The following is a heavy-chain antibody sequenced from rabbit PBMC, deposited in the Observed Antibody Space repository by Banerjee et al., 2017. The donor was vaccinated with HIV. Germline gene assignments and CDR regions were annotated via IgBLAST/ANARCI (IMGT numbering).Heavy chain of an antibody. Sequence: QEQLEESGGDLVKPEGSLTLTCTASGFSFSSSYWPCWVRQAPGKGPEWIACIDAGVSDSSYYASWARGRFTISKTSSTTVTLQMTSLTAADTATYFCARAGSTYYTGAFDPWGPGTLVTVS. D-gene: IGHD8-1*01. CDR1: GFSFSSSYW. CDR3: ARAGSTYYTGAFDP. CDR2: IDAGVSDSS. J-gene: IGHJ2*01. V-gene: IGHV1S45*01.